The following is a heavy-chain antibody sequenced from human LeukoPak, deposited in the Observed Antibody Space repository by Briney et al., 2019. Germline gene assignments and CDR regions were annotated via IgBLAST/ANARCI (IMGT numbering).Heavy chain of an antibody. CDR1: GFTFDDYG. V-gene: IGHV3-20*01. D-gene: IGHD3-3*01. CDR2: INWNGGST. CDR3: ARALYYDFWSGSPDDAFDI. Sequence: PGGSLRLSCAASGFTFDDYGMSWVRQAPGKGLEWVSGINWNGGSTGYAGPVKGRFTISRDNAKNSLYLQMNSLRAEDTALYLCARALYYDFWSGSPDDAFDIWGQGTMVTVSS. J-gene: IGHJ3*02.